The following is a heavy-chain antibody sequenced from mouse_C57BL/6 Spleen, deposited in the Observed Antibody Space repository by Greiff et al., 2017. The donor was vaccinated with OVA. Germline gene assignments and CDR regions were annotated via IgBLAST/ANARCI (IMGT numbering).Heavy chain of an antibody. CDR2: ISYDGSN. J-gene: IGHJ2*01. V-gene: IGHV3-6*01. CDR3: ARRGLSYYFDY. Sequence: EVKLLESGPGLVKPSQSLSLTCSVTGYSITSGYYWNWIRQFPGNKLEWMGYISYDGSNNYNPSLKNRISITRDTSKNQFFLKLNSVTTEDTATYYCARRGLSYYFDYWGQGTTLTVSS. CDR1: GYSITSGYY. D-gene: IGHD3-3*01.